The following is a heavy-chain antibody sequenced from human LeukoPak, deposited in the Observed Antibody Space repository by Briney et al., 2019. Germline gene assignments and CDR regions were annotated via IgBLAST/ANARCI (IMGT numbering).Heavy chain of an antibody. J-gene: IGHJ4*02. V-gene: IGHV4-30-4*01. CDR3: ARGTMVRGALFDY. CDR2: IYYSGST. D-gene: IGHD3-10*01. Sequence: SETLSLTCTVSGGSISSGDYSWSWIRQPPGKGLEWIGYIYYSGSTYYNPSLKSRVTISVDTSKNQFSLKLSSVTAADTAVYYCARGTMVRGALFDYWGQGTLVTVSS. CDR1: GGSISSGDYS.